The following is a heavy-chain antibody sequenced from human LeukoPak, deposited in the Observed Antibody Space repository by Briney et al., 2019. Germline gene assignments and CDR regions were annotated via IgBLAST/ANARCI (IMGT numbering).Heavy chain of an antibody. Sequence: SETLSLTCTVSGDSIGSNYWSWIRQPPGKGLEWIGYIYHSGSTNYNPSLKSRVTISVDTSKNQFSLKLSSVTAADTAVYYCARRRTVSKIMGYYYYMDVWGKGTTVTISS. D-gene: IGHD4-17*01. J-gene: IGHJ6*03. V-gene: IGHV4-59*12. CDR2: IYHSGST. CDR3: ARRRTVSKIMGYYYYMDV. CDR1: GDSIGSNY.